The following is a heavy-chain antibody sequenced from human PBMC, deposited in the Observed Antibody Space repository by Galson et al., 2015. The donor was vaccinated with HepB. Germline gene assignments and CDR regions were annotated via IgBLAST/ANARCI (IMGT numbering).Heavy chain of an antibody. V-gene: IGHV3-33*01. J-gene: IGHJ6*03. CDR3: AREPGREGAVVVPAAIPTPYYYDYMDV. CDR2: IWYDGSNK. CDR1: GFTFSNYG. D-gene: IGHD2-2*02. Sequence: SLRLSCAASGFTFSNYGMHWVRQAPGKGLEWVAVIWYDGSNKYYADSVKGRFTISRDNSKNTLYLQMNSLRAEDTAVYYCAREPGREGAVVVPAAIPTPYYYDYMDVWGKGTTVTVSS.